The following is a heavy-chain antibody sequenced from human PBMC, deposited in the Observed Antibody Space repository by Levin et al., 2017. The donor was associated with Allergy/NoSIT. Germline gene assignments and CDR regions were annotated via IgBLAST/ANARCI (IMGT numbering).Heavy chain of an antibody. CDR2: VSGTGTI. J-gene: IGHJ3*02. CDR3: ARILYGSGSYGAFDI. D-gene: IGHD3-10*01. V-gene: IGHV3-48*01. CDR1: GFTFTTYS. Sequence: GGSLRLSCAASGFTFTTYSMNWVRQAPGKGLEWVSYVSGTGTISYADSVKGRFTISRDNAKNSLCLQMNSLRAEDTAVYYCARILYGSGSYGAFDIWGQGTMVTVSS.